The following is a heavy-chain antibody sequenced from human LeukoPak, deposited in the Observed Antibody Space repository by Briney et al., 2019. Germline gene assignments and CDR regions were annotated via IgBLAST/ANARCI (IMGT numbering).Heavy chain of an antibody. CDR3: ARDLGIFGDFDY. D-gene: IGHD3-3*01. CDR2: IRHDGSNE. J-gene: IGHJ4*02. CDR1: GFSFSNFG. Sequence: GGSLRLSCTTSGFSFSNFGMHWVRQAPDKGLEWLAFIRHDGSNEYSADSVKGRFAISRDNSRSTLFLQMDNLRSEDTAIYYCARDLGIFGDFDYWGQGTLVIVSS. V-gene: IGHV3-30*02.